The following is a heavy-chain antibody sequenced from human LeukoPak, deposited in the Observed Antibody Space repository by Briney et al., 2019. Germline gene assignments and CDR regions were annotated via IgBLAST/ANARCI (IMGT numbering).Heavy chain of an antibody. CDR1: GGTFSSYA. CDR3: ARDTLSSSWYEPYGMDV. J-gene: IGHJ6*02. V-gene: IGHV1-69*05. Sequence: GASVKVSCKASGGTFSSYAISWVRQAPGQGLEWMGGIIPIFGTANYAQKLQGRVTMTTDTSTSTAYMELRSLRSDDTAVYYCARDTLSSSWYEPYGMDVWGQGTTVTVSS. D-gene: IGHD6-13*01. CDR2: IIPIFGTA.